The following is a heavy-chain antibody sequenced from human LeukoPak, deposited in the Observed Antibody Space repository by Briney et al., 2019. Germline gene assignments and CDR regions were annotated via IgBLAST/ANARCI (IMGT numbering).Heavy chain of an antibody. CDR3: ATYSSGYYYNYFDY. D-gene: IGHD3-22*01. CDR1: GYTFTSYG. J-gene: IGHJ4*02. Sequence: ASVKVSCKSSGYTFTSYGLSWVRQAPGQGLEWMGWISAYSGNTNYAQKLQGRVTMTTDTSTSTAYMELRSLRSGDTAVYYCATYSSGYYYNYFDYWGQGTLVTVSS. V-gene: IGHV1-18*01. CDR2: ISAYSGNT.